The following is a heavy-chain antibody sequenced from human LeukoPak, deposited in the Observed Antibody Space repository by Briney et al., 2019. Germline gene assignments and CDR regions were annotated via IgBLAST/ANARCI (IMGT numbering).Heavy chain of an antibody. CDR3: ARVGAAARPWYFDL. CDR2: IYYSGST. D-gene: IGHD6-6*01. J-gene: IGHJ2*01. V-gene: IGHV4-39*07. Sequence: PSETLSLTCTVSGGSISSSSYYWGWIRQPPGKGLEWIGSIYYSGSTYYNPSLKSRVTISVDTSKNQLSLKLSSVTAADTAVYYCARVGAAARPWYFDLWGRGTLVTVSS. CDR1: GGSISSSSYY.